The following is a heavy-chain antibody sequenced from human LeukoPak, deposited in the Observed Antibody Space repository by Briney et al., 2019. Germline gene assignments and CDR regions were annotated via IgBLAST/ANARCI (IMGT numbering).Heavy chain of an antibody. CDR1: GFIFSNYA. J-gene: IGHJ6*03. CDR2: IRYDGGTT. Sequence: GGSPRLSCAASGFIFSNYAMQWVRQAPGMGLEWVAFIRYDGGTTYYADSVKGRFTISRDNSKNTMYLQMNSLNAEDTAVYYCAKDEVVPGYYYTDVWGRGTTVTISS. CDR3: AKDEVVPGYYYTDV. D-gene: IGHD2-2*01. V-gene: IGHV3-30*02.